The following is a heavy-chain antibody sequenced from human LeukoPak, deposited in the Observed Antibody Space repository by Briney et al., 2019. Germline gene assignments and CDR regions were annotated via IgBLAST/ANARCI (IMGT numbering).Heavy chain of an antibody. J-gene: IGHJ4*02. CDR3: ATTFPYCGDGTCKL. D-gene: IGHD2-15*01. Sequence: GGSLRLSCAASGLRFTSYWMSWVRQAPGKGLEWVANVNQGGNTVNYVDSVKGRVSISRDNANNALFLQMHSLRFEDTAIYYCATTFPYCGDGTCKLGGQGAQVTVSS. CDR1: GLRFTSYW. V-gene: IGHV3-7*01. CDR2: VNQGGNTV.